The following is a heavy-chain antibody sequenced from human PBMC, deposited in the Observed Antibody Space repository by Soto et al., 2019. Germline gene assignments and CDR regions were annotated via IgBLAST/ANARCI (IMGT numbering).Heavy chain of an antibody. CDR1: GGSISSSSYY. D-gene: IGHD3-9*01. CDR3: ARLKGFYDILTGYAQFDY. Sequence: PSETLSLTCTVSGGSISSSSYYWGWIRQPPGKGLEWIGSIYYSGSTYYNPSLKSRVTISVDTSKNQFSLKLSSVTAADTAVYYCARLKGFYDILTGYAQFDYWGQGTLVTVS. J-gene: IGHJ4*02. CDR2: IYYSGST. V-gene: IGHV4-39*01.